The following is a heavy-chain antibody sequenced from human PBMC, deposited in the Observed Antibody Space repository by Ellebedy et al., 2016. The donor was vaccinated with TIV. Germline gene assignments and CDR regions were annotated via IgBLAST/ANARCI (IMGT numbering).Heavy chain of an antibody. Sequence: GESLKISCTGSGYSFTSYSIGWVRQMPEKVLEWTGFLYPVDSNINYSPSFQGQVTISADKSISTAYLQWSSLKASDTAMYYCVRYGTSHFDYWGQGTLVTVSS. CDR3: VRYGTSHFDY. V-gene: IGHV5-51*01. J-gene: IGHJ4*02. D-gene: IGHD3-10*01. CDR1: GYSFTSYS. CDR2: LYPVDSNI.